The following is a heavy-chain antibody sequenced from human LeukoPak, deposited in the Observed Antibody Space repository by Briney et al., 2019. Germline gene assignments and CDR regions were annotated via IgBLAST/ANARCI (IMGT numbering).Heavy chain of an antibody. Sequence: PGGALVLSCAASGFPFSRYWMSWGRQAPGKGLGGVANIKQDGREKYYVDSVKGRFTISRDNAKNSLYLQMNSLRAEDTAVYYCARGNRASGMDVWGQGTTVTVSS. J-gene: IGHJ6*02. D-gene: IGHD1-1*01. CDR3: ARGNRASGMDV. CDR1: GFPFSRYW. CDR2: IKQDGREK. V-gene: IGHV3-7*01.